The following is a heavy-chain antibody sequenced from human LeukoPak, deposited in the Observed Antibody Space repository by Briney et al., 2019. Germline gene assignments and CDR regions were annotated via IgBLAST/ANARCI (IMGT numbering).Heavy chain of an antibody. CDR2: IIPIFGTA. V-gene: IGHV1-69*05. D-gene: IGHD3-10*01. CDR1: GGTFSSYA. Sequence: SVKVSCQASGGTFSSYAISWVRQAPGQGLEWMGGIIPIFGTANYAQKFQGRVTITTDESTSTAYMELSSLRSEDTAVYYCARSTDYYDYFDYWGQGTLVTVSS. CDR3: ARSTDYYDYFDY. J-gene: IGHJ4*02.